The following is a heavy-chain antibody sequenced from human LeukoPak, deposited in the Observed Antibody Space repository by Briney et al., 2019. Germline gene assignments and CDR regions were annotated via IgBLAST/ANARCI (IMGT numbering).Heavy chain of an antibody. D-gene: IGHD3-16*01. CDR3: ARCFGPCDY. J-gene: IGHJ4*02. V-gene: IGHV4-34*01. Sequence: PSETLSLTCAVYGGSFSGYYWSWIRQPPGKGLEWIGEINHSGSTNYNPSLKSRVTISVDTSKNQSSLKLSSVTAADTAVYYCARCFGPCDYWGQGTLVTVSS. CDR1: GGSFSGYY. CDR2: INHSGST.